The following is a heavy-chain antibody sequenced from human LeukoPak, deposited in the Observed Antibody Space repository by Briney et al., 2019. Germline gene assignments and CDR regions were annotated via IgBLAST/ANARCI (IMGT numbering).Heavy chain of an antibody. Sequence: GGSLRLSCAASGFTFSSYAMSWVRQAPGKGLEWVSAISGSGSSTYYADSVKGRSTISRDNSKNTLYLQMNSLRAEDTAVYYCAKDRNDFGVVITPSECWGQGTLVTVSS. V-gene: IGHV3-23*01. J-gene: IGHJ4*02. CDR3: AKDRNDFGVVITPSEC. CDR1: GFTFSSYA. CDR2: ISGSGSST. D-gene: IGHD3-3*01.